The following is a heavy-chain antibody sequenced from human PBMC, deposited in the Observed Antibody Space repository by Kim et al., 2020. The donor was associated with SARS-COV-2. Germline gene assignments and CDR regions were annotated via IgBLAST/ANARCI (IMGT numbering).Heavy chain of an antibody. CDR3: ARDSARGYSYGYPDY. J-gene: IGHJ4*02. Sequence: QKFQGRVTMTRDTSTSTVYMELSSLRSEDTAVYYCARDSARGYSYGYPDYWGQGTLVTVSS. D-gene: IGHD5-18*01. V-gene: IGHV1-46*01.